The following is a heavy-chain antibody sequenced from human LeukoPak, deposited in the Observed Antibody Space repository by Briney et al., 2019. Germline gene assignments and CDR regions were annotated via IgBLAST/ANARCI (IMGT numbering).Heavy chain of an antibody. CDR2: ISAYNGNT. CDR3: ARTLSGDFDY. J-gene: IGHJ4*02. CDR1: GYTFTGYY. Sequence: ASVKVSCKASGYTFTGYYMHWVRQAPGQGLEWMGWISAYNGNTNYAQKFQGRVTMTRDTSISTAYMELSRLRSDDTAVYYCARTLSGDFDYWGQGTLVTVSS. D-gene: IGHD1-26*01. V-gene: IGHV1-2*02.